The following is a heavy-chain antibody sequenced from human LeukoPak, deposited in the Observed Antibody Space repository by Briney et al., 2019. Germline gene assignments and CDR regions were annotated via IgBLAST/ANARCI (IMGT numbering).Heavy chain of an antibody. Sequence: GGSLRLSCAASGFTFGDYAMNWVRQAPAKGLEWVAVTGPSGRTPFYADSVKGRFTLSRDNSKSTLYLQMNSLRDEDTAVYYCAKDGAGRGSYFDLDHWGQGTLVTVSS. J-gene: IGHJ4*02. CDR1: GFTFGDYA. CDR3: AKDGAGRGSYFDLDH. CDR2: TGPSGRTP. D-gene: IGHD1-26*01. V-gene: IGHV3-23*01.